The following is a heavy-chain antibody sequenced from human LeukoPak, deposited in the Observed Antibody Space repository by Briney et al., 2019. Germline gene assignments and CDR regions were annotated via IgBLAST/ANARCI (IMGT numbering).Heavy chain of an antibody. J-gene: IGHJ4*02. CDR3: AKADVDYGYWYY. D-gene: IGHD4-17*01. CDR1: GYIYRSYA. V-gene: IGHV3-23*01. CDR2: ISGSGGNT. Sequence: GGSLRLSCAAWGYIYRSYAMRGVREARGKGREGVSDISGSGGNTYYADSVKGGFTIFRDNYKNTLYVQMHTERAGHTPVYFFAKADVDYGYWYYCGQGNPVSVSS.